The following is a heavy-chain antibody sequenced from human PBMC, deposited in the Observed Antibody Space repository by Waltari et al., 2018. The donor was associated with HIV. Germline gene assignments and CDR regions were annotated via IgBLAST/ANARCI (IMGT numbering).Heavy chain of an antibody. CDR2: IYSDGSHK. V-gene: IGHV3-30*19. CDR1: AFSFSKYA. D-gene: IGHD6-13*01. Sequence: QVQLVASGAGVVQLGGCVRLSCAASAFSFSKYAMPWVRQTPGGGLEWVAVIYSDGSHKAYTDSIKGRFTVSRDNSKNTLNLQMDGLRADDTGGYYCARDRWVASSNWYVDFWGQGTLVSVSA. CDR3: ARDRWVASSNWYVDF. J-gene: IGHJ4*02.